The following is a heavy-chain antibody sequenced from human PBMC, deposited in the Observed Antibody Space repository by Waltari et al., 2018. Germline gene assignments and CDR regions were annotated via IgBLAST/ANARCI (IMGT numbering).Heavy chain of an antibody. J-gene: IGHJ4*01. CDR2: ISSSSSYI. V-gene: IGHV3-21*01. Sequence: EVQLLESGGGLVKPGGSLRLFCSASGFNFSRYSINWVRQTPGKGLEWVSSISSSSSYIYYADSVKGRFTISRDNAKNSLYLQMNSLRAEDTAVYYCARAPIAAAGLFDYWGQGTLVTVSS. CDR3: ARAPIAAAGLFDY. D-gene: IGHD6-13*01. CDR1: GFNFSRYS.